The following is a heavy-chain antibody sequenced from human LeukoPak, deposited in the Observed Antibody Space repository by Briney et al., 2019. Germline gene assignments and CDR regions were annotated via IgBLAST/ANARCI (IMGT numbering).Heavy chain of an antibody. V-gene: IGHV4-59*11. J-gene: IGHJ3*02. CDR1: ADSFSSHY. Sequence: SETLSLTCAVSADSFSSHYWTWIRQPPGKGLEWIGYISYIGSTNYNPSLKSRVTISIDTSKNQFSLKLSSVTAADTAVYYCARDLVTVTKGFDIWGQGTLVSVSS. D-gene: IGHD4-17*01. CDR3: ARDLVTVTKGFDI. CDR2: ISYIGST.